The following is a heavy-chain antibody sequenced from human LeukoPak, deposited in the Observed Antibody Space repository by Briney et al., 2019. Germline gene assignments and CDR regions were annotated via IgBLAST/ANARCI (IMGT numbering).Heavy chain of an antibody. CDR2: ISSSSSTI. Sequence: GGSLRLSCAASGFTFSSYSMNWVRQAPGKGLEWVSYISSSSSTIYYADSVKGRFTISRDNAKNSLYLQMNSLRDEDTAVYYCARGAYVWGSYRYTGYYVDYWGQGTLVTVSS. J-gene: IGHJ4*02. CDR1: GFTFSSYS. CDR3: ARGAYVWGSYRYTGYYVDY. V-gene: IGHV3-48*02. D-gene: IGHD3-16*02.